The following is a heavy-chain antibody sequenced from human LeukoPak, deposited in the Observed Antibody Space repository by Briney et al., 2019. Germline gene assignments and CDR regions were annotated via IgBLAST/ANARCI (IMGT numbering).Heavy chain of an antibody. CDR2: IIPIFGTA. D-gene: IGHD6-6*01. J-gene: IGHJ4*02. CDR3: ARVGWNSSSKTPDY. V-gene: IGHV1-69*13. CDR1: GGTFSSYA. Sequence: SVKVSCKASGGTFSSYAISWVRQAPGQGLEWMGGIIPIFGTANYAQKFQGRVTITADESTSTAYMELSSLRSGDTAVYYCARVGWNSSSKTPDYWGQGTLVTVSS.